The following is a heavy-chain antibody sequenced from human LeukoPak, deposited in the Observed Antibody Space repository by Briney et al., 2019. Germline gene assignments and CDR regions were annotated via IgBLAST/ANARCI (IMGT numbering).Heavy chain of an antibody. Sequence: PSETLSLTCTVSGGSISSGGYYWSWIRQPPGKGLEWIGYIYHSGSTYYNPSLKSRVTISVDRSKNQFSLKLSSVTAADTAVYYCASSRRDGYDYWGQGTLVTVSS. CDR1: GGSISSGGYY. CDR3: ASSRRDGYDY. J-gene: IGHJ4*02. V-gene: IGHV4-30-2*01. CDR2: IYHSGST. D-gene: IGHD5-24*01.